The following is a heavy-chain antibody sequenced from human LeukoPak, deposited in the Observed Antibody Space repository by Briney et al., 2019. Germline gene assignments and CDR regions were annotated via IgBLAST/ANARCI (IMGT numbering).Heavy chain of an antibody. CDR2: FDRSDSFN. J-gene: IGHJ3*02. Sequence: GEPLKISCQGSGYSFTSYWCRWVRQLPGKGLEWMEGFDRSDSFNNYRPCFQGHVPISSDKSIRTAYLQWSSLKASDTAMYYCARLRVRGVIGAFDIWGKGKMVTVSS. CDR1: GYSFTSYW. CDR3: ARLRVRGVIGAFDI. V-gene: IGHV5-10-1*01. D-gene: IGHD3-10*01.